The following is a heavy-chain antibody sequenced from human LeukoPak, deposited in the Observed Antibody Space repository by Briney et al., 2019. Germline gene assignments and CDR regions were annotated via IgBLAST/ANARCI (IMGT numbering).Heavy chain of an antibody. D-gene: IGHD3-10*01. CDR3: ARPQARFGGYFDL. Sequence: SQTLSLTCTVSGGSISSGSYYWSWIRQPAGKGLDWIGRIYTSGSTNYNPSLKSRVTISVDTSKNQFSLKLSSVTAADTAVYYCARPQARFGGYFDLWGRGTLVTVSS. CDR1: GGSISSGSYY. CDR2: IYTSGST. V-gene: IGHV4-61*02. J-gene: IGHJ2*01.